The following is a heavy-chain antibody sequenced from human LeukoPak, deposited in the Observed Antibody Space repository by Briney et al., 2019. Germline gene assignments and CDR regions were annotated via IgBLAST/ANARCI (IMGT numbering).Heavy chain of an antibody. V-gene: IGHV1-18*01. J-gene: IGHJ3*02. Sequence: ASVKVSCKASGYTFTSYGISWVRQAPGQGLEWMGWISAYNGNTNYAQKLQGRVTMTTDTSTSTAYMELRSLRSDDTAVYYCARGDCGGDCYPPRAFDIWGQGTMVTVSS. CDR1: GYTFTSYG. CDR2: ISAYNGNT. D-gene: IGHD2-21*01. CDR3: ARGDCGGDCYPPRAFDI.